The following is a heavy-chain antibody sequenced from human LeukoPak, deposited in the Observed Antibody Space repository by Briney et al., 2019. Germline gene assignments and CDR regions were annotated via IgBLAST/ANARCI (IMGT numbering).Heavy chain of an antibody. D-gene: IGHD3-10*01. J-gene: IGHJ4*02. CDR2: AYYRSKWFI. Sequence: SQTLSLTCAISGDSLSGSPAVWNWIRQSPSRGLEWLGRAYYRSKWFIDYALPVKGRITITPDTSKNQFSLQLNSVTAEDTAVYYCARGAVRGGTNFDYWGQGTLVTVSS. V-gene: IGHV6-1*01. CDR3: ARGAVRGGTNFDY. CDR1: GDSLSGSPAV.